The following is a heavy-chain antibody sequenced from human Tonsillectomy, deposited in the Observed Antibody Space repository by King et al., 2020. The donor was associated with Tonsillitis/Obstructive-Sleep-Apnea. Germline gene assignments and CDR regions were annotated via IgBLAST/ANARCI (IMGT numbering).Heavy chain of an antibody. V-gene: IGHV4-39*01. Sequence: QLQESGPGLVKPSETLSLTCSVAGGSISSSSYYWGWIRQSPGKGLEWIGSIYHSGSTHYNPSLKSRVTISVDTSKNQFSLKLTSVTATDTAVYYCARSPCSTSCYRGDYWGQGTLVTVSS. CDR3: ARSPCSTSCYRGDY. CDR1: GGSISSSSYY. D-gene: IGHD2-2*02. J-gene: IGHJ4*02. CDR2: IYHSGST.